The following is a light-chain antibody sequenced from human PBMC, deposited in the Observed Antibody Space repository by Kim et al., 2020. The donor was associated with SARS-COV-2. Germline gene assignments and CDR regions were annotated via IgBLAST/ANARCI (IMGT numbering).Light chain of an antibody. CDR3: QSYDSSLSHVV. CDR1: SSTIGAGYD. J-gene: IGLJ7*01. CDR2: RNN. Sequence: RVTIPCTGSSSTIGAGYDVHWYQHLPGTAPKLLIFRNNNRPSGVPARFSASKSGTSASLAITGLQAEDEADYSCQSYDSSLSHVVFGGGTQLTVL. V-gene: IGLV1-40*01.